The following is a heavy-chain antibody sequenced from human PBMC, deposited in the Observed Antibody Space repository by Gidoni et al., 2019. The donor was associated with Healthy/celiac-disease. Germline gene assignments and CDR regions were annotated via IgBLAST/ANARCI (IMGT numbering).Heavy chain of an antibody. V-gene: IGHV3-30-3*01. Sequence: QVQLVESGGGVVQTGRSLSLSCAASGFTLRSYAMHWVRQAPGQELEWVAVISYDGSNKYYAAAVWGRFTISRDYPKNALELRIHRLSAEDTAVYYCARDPALGSWGYQDIWGQGTLVTVSS. CDR3: ARDPALGSWGYQDI. J-gene: IGHJ4*02. CDR1: GFTLRSYA. D-gene: IGHD3-10*01. CDR2: ISYDGSNK.